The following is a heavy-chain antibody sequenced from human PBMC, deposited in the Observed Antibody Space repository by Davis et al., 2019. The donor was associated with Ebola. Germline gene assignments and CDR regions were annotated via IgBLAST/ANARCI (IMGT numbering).Heavy chain of an antibody. V-gene: IGHV4-31*03. D-gene: IGHD2-21*02. CDR3: ARIPYCGGDCYSGSVY. J-gene: IGHJ4*02. CDR1: GGSISSGGYY. Sequence: PSETLSLTCTVSGGSISSGGYYWRWIRQHPGKGLEWIGYIYYSGSTYYNPSLKSRVTISVDTSKNQFSLKLSSVTAADTAVYYCARIPYCGGDCYSGSVYWGQGTLVTVSS. CDR2: IYYSGST.